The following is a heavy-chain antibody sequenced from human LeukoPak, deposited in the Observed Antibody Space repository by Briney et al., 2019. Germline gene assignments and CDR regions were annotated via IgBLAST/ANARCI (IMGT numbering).Heavy chain of an antibody. V-gene: IGHV4-34*01. CDR2: INDGGTI. Sequence: SETLSLTCAVYGGSFNMYYWSWIRQSPGKGLEWIGEINDGGTINYNPSLLSRVTISLDRSKNQFSLRLTSVTTTDTAVYYCARRWNYGRNYYIDVWGKGATVSVSS. D-gene: IGHD1-7*01. J-gene: IGHJ6*03. CDR1: GGSFNMYY. CDR3: ARRWNYGRNYYIDV.